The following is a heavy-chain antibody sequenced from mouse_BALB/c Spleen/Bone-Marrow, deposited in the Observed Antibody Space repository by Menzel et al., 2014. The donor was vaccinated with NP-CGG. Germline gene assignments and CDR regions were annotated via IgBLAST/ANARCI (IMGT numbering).Heavy chain of an antibody. Sequence: EVMLVESGGGLVKLGGSLKLSCAASGFTFSSYTMSWIRQTPEKRLEWVATISSGGSYTYYPDSVKGRFTISRDNAKNTLYLQMISLKSEDTAMYYCTRDRYYGNSFAYWGQGTLVTVSA. CDR3: TRDRYYGNSFAY. CDR2: ISSGGSYT. D-gene: IGHD2-1*01. V-gene: IGHV5-6-4*01. J-gene: IGHJ3*01. CDR1: GFTFSSYT.